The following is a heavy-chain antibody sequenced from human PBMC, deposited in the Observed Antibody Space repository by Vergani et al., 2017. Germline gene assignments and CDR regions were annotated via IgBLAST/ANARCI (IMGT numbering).Heavy chain of an antibody. J-gene: IGHJ6*02. CDR1: GFTFSDHY. D-gene: IGHD3-9*01. V-gene: IGHV3-11*04. CDR3: ARETDTGSSVSYNYYAMDV. Sequence: QVQLVESGGGLVKPGGSLRLSCAASGFTFSDHYMSWVRQAPGKGLEWISYMSSGDSIYYADSVKGRFTVSRDNTKNTLYLQMNSLRAEETAVYYCARETDTGSSVSYNYYAMDVWGQGTTVSVSS. CDR2: MSSGDSI.